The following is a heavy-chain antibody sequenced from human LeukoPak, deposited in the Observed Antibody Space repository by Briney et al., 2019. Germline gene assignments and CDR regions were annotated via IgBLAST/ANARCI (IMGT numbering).Heavy chain of an antibody. CDR3: ARGAGDYWDFDL. Sequence: SVKVSCKASGCTFTSYAISWVRQAPGQGLEWMGGFIPIFGTANYAQKFQGGVTITAGESTRTAYMELSSLETEEQAGYYCARGAGDYWDFDLWGRGTLVTVSS. CDR2: FIPIFGTA. CDR1: GCTFTSYA. V-gene: IGHV1-69*13. J-gene: IGHJ2*01. D-gene: IGHD3-10*01.